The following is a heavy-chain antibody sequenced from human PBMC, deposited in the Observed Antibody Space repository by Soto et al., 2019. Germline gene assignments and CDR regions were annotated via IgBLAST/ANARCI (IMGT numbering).Heavy chain of an antibody. Sequence: PTLVNPKQTLTLTCAFSGFSLSTTGMRVGWIRQPPGKALEWLARIDWDDDKFYSTSLKTRLTISKDTSRNQVVLTMTNMDPVDTATYYCARVYYFGSSGYYGYFFDYWGQGALVTVSS. CDR3: ARVYYFGSSGYYGYFFDY. V-gene: IGHV2-70*04. CDR1: GFSLSTTGMR. CDR2: IDWDDDK. J-gene: IGHJ4*02. D-gene: IGHD3-22*01.